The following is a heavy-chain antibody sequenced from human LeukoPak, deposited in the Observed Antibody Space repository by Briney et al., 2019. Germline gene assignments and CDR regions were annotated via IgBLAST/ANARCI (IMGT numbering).Heavy chain of an antibody. Sequence: PSETLSLTCTVSGGSIVSHYWSWIRQPPGKGLEWIGEINHSGSTNYSPSLKSRVTISVDTSKNQFSLKLSSVTAADTAVYYCARFGSGWHYFDYWGQGTLVTVSS. J-gene: IGHJ4*02. CDR3: ARFGSGWHYFDY. D-gene: IGHD6-19*01. CDR1: GGSIVSHY. V-gene: IGHV4-34*01. CDR2: INHSGST.